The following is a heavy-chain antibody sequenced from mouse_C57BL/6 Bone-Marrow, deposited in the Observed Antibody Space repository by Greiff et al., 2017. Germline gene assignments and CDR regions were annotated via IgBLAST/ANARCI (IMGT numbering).Heavy chain of an antibody. D-gene: IGHD2-3*01. V-gene: IGHV12-3*01. J-gene: IGHJ3*01. CDR2: IPHSGAT. CDR1: GFPFTSGYY. CDR3: SGDRSGLWWLPYVY. Sequence: VQLQESGPGLVKPSQSLFLTCPTSGFPFTSGYYWIWIRKSPGKPLEWMGYIPHSGATFYNPSLQSPLSITIETSKNQFFLQLNSVTTEDTALYDCSGDRSGLWWLPYVYWGQGTLVTVSA.